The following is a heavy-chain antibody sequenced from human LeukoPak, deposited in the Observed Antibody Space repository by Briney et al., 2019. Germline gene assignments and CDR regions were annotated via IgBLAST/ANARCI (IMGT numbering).Heavy chain of an antibody. Sequence: PGGSLRLSCAASGLTVSSNYMSWVRQAPGKGLEWVSVIYSGGSTYYADSVKGRFTISRDNSKNTLYLQMNSLRAEDTAVYYCARGKEMATFAFDYWGQGTLVTVSS. V-gene: IGHV3-66*01. D-gene: IGHD5-24*01. J-gene: IGHJ4*02. CDR2: IYSGGST. CDR3: ARGKEMATFAFDY. CDR1: GLTVSSNY.